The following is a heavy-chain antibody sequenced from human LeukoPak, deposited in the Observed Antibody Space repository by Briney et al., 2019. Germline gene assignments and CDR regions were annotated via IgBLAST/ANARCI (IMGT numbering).Heavy chain of an antibody. CDR1: GFTVNNNY. CDR3: ARDLGYYASSAN. J-gene: IGHJ4*02. D-gene: IGHD3-22*01. CDR2: IYSSGST. V-gene: IGHV3-53*01. Sequence: GGSLRLSCAAPGFTVNNNYMSWVRQAPGKGLEWVSVIYSSGSTYYADSVKGRFTISRDISKNSLYLQMTSLRAEDTAVYYCARDLGYYASSANWGQGTLVTVSS.